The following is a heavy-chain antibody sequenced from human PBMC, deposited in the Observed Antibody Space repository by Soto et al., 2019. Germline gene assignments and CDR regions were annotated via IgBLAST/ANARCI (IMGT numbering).Heavy chain of an antibody. CDR3: ARGRNWGFPFDY. J-gene: IGHJ4*02. D-gene: IGHD7-27*01. CDR1: GYSISSGYY. V-gene: IGHV4-38-2*01. CDR2: IYHSGSS. Sequence: LSLTCAVSGYSISSGYYWGWIRQPPGKGLEWIGNIYHSGSSYYNPSLKSRVTISVDTSKNQFSLKLSSVTAADTAVYYCARGRNWGFPFDYWRQRNLVTVSS.